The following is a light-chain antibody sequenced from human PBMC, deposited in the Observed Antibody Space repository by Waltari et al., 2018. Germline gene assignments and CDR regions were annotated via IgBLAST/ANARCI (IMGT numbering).Light chain of an antibody. V-gene: IGLV3-1*01. Sequence: SYELTQPHSVSVSPGQTATITCSANKLGGTYASWYQQRPCQSPVLIIYQDTKRPSGIPERFSGSNSGNTATLTISGTQTMDEADYYCQAWDSTTYVLFGGGTKLTVL. CDR3: QAWDSTTYVL. J-gene: IGLJ2*01. CDR1: KLGGTY. CDR2: QDT.